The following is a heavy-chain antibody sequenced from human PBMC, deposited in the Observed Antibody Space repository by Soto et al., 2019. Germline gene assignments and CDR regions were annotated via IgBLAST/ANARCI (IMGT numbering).Heavy chain of an antibody. D-gene: IGHD3-22*01. CDR2: TYYRSKWYD. V-gene: IGHV6-1*01. CDR1: GDSVSSKSVA. J-gene: IGHJ4*02. CDR3: AKNPGYYYDSTGYHFDY. Sequence: SQTLSLTCAIFGDSVSSKSVAWNWIRQSPSRGLEWLGRTYYRSKWYDDYAVSVKSRIIINPDTSKNQFSLQLNSVTPEDTAVYYCAKNPGYYYDSTGYHFDYWGQGTLVTVSS.